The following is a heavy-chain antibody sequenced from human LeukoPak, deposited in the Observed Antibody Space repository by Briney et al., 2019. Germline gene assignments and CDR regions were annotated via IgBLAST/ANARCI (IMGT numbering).Heavy chain of an antibody. V-gene: IGHV4-61*02. CDR3: ARAGLSYCSGGSCYWFDP. J-gene: IGHJ5*02. CDR1: GGSISNNIFY. Sequence: SETLSLTCTVSGGSISNNIFYWSWVRQAAGKGLEWIGRIYTSGSTNYNPSLKSRVTISVDTSKNQFSLKLSSVTAADTAVYYCARAGLSYCSGGSCYWFDPWGQGTLVTVSS. CDR2: IYTSGST. D-gene: IGHD2-15*01.